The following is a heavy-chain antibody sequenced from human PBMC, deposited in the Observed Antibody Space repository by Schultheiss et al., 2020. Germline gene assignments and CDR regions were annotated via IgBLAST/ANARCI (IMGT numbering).Heavy chain of an antibody. CDR3: NGQSYFGY. J-gene: IGHJ4*02. CDR1: GFTVSSNY. V-gene: IGHV3-66*02. Sequence: GESLKISCAASGFTVSSNYMSWVRQAPGKGLEWVSGINWSSGEIAYADFVKGRFTISRDSSKNTLYLQMNSLRAEDTAVYYCNGQSYFGYWGQGTLVTVSS. D-gene: IGHD2-8*01. CDR2: INWSSGEI.